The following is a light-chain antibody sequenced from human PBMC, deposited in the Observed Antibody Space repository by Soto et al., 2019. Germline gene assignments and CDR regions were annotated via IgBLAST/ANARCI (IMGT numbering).Light chain of an antibody. CDR1: QSVSSN. V-gene: IGKV3-15*01. Sequence: EIVMTQSPATLSVSPGESATLSCRAGQSVSSNLAWYQQKPGQAPRLLIYGASTRATGIPARFSGSGSGTEFTLTISSLQSEDFAVYYCQQYNNWPQTFGQGTKVDI. CDR2: GAS. J-gene: IGKJ1*01. CDR3: QQYNNWPQT.